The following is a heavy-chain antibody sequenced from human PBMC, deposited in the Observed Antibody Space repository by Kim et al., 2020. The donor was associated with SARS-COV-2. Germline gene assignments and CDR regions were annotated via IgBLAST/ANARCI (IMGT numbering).Heavy chain of an antibody. D-gene: IGHD3-16*02. CDR2: ISGSGGST. Sequence: GGSLRLSCAASGFTFSSYAMSWVRQAPGKGLEWVSAISGSGGSTYYADSVKGRFTISRDNSKNTLYLQMNSLRAEDTAVYYCAKDSPGGVYDYVWGSYRDDAFDIWGQGTMVTVSS. CDR3: AKDSPGGVYDYVWGSYRDDAFDI. V-gene: IGHV3-23*01. J-gene: IGHJ3*02. CDR1: GFTFSSYA.